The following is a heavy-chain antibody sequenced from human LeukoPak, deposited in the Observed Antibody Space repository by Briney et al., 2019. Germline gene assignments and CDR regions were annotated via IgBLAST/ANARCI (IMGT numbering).Heavy chain of an antibody. J-gene: IGHJ5*02. CDR1: GYTFNSYG. CDR3: TRAGIPGYCSAATCSNWFDP. Sequence: SLKVSCKASGYTFNSYGINWVRQAPRQGLEWMGGIIPLFNTPNYAQKFQGRVSITADKSTNTTYMELSSLTSEDTAVYYCTRAGIPGYCSAATCSNWFDPWGQGTLVTVSS. D-gene: IGHD2-15*01. V-gene: IGHV1-69*06. CDR2: IIPLFNTP.